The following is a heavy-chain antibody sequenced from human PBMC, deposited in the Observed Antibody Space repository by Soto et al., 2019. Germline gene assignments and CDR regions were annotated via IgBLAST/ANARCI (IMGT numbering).Heavy chain of an antibody. V-gene: IGHV5-51*01. J-gene: IGHJ6*02. Sequence: PGESLKISCKGSGCRFTRSWIGWVRQMPGKGLEWMGIINPGGSDTRYSPTFRGQVTMSVDKSISTAYLQWGSLKASDTAMYYCARDGGEYNDFDPIYHAMDVWGQGTTVTVSS. D-gene: IGHD5-12*01. CDR2: INPGGSDT. CDR1: GCRFTRSW. CDR3: ARDGGEYNDFDPIYHAMDV.